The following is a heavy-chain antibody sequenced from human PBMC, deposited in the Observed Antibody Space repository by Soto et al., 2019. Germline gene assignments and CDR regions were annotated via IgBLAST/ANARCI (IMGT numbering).Heavy chain of an antibody. CDR3: AKVGLARQLARNFDY. V-gene: IGHV3-23*01. Sequence: GGSLRLSCAASGFTFSSYSMSWVRQAPGKGLEWVSGISDSGTSYYADSVKGRFTISRDNSKNTLYLQMNSLRAEDTAVYHCAKVGLARQLARNFDYWGQGTQVTVSS. CDR2: ISDSGTS. D-gene: IGHD6-13*01. J-gene: IGHJ4*02. CDR1: GFTFSSYS.